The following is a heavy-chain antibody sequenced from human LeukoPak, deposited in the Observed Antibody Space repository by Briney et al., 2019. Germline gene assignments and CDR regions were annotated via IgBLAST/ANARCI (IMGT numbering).Heavy chain of an antibody. CDR2: ITSSGTTR. V-gene: IGHV3-11*01. CDR3: ARGFWSGFNQLNGFDP. CDR1: GFTFSDYY. D-gene: IGHD3-3*01. Sequence: GGSLRLSCEASGFTFSDYYMSWIRQAPGKGLEWVSYITSSGTTRYYADSVKGRFTISRDNAKNSLYLHMNSLRAEDTAVYYCARGFWSGFNQLNGFDPWGQGTLVTVSS. J-gene: IGHJ5*02.